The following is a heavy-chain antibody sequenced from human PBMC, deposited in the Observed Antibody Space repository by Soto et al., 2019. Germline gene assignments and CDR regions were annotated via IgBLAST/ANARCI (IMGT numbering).Heavy chain of an antibody. V-gene: IGHV3-48*03. CDR2: ISSSGSTI. J-gene: IGHJ4*02. CDR3: ATNWNHVSYFDY. D-gene: IGHD1-1*01. CDR1: GFTFSRYA. Sequence: GGSLRLSCAASGFTFSRYAMSWVRQAPGKGLEWVSYISSSGSTIYYADSVKGRFTISRDNAKNSLYLQMNSLRAEDTAVYYCATNWNHVSYFDYWGQGTLVTVSS.